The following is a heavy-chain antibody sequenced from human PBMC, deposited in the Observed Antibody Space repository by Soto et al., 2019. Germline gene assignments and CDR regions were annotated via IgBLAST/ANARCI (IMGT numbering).Heavy chain of an antibody. Sequence: EVQLVESGGGLVQPGGSLRLSCATSGFTFGTYEMNWVRQAPGKGLEWVSYISRSGSTIYYADSVKGRFTISRDNAKNSEYLQLNSQRAEDTAGYYCAGVPSLSSSSYLSYDYGIDVWGQGTTVTVSS. CDR3: AGVPSLSSSSYLSYDYGIDV. CDR2: ISRSGSTI. V-gene: IGHV3-48*03. D-gene: IGHD6-6*01. J-gene: IGHJ6*02. CDR1: GFTFGTYE.